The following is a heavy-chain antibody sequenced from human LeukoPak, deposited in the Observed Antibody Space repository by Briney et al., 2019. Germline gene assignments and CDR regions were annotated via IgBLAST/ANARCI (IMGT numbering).Heavy chain of an antibody. J-gene: IGHJ4*02. Sequence: PGGSLRLSCAASGFTFSSFEMNWVRQAPGKGLAWISYMSSTGTTIYYADSVKGRFTISRDNAKNSLYLQMNSLRVEDTAVYYCARGTMPSGPPFDYWGQGTLVTVSS. CDR2: MSSTGTTI. CDR3: ARGTMPSGPPFDY. D-gene: IGHD2-2*01. CDR1: GFTFSSFE. V-gene: IGHV3-48*03.